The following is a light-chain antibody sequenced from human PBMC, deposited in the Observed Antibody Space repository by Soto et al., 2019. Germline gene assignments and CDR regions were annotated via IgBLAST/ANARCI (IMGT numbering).Light chain of an antibody. J-gene: IGKJ5*01. CDR2: DVY. CDR1: QSIKMY. V-gene: IGKV1-39*01. CDR3: QQSYTTPPIT. Sequence: DIQMTQSPSSLSASLGDRVTITCRASQSIKMYLNCYQQKPGKATNLLIYDVYTLKTEVPSRFSGSVSGTEFTLDINGRQPGDCATYSWQQSYTTPPITFGERTRLEIK.